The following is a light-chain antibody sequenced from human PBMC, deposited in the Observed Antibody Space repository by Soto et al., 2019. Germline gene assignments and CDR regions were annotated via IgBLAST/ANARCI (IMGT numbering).Light chain of an antibody. V-gene: IGLV2-14*03. CDR2: DVT. CDR1: SSDVGAFNY. Sequence: QSVLTQPASVSGSPGQSISISCIGTSSDVGAFNYVSWYQHHPGKAPQLITYDVTSRPSGVSNRFSASKSGNTASLTISGLQAEDVADYYCSSYTTRNTEVFGTGTKVTVL. J-gene: IGLJ1*01. CDR3: SSYTTRNTEV.